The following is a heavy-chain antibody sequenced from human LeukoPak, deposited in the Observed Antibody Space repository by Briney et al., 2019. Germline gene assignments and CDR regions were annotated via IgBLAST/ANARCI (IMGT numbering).Heavy chain of an antibody. J-gene: IGHJ6*03. CDR1: GGTFSSYA. Sequence: SVKVSCKASGGTFSSYAISWVRQAPGQGLEWMGGIIPIFGTANYAQKFQGGVTITADESTSTAYMELSSLRSEDTAVYYCARDQIENWIFGVVKDPHYYYYYMDVWGKGTTVTVSS. D-gene: IGHD3-3*01. CDR2: IIPIFGTA. CDR3: ARDQIENWIFGVVKDPHYYYYYMDV. V-gene: IGHV1-69*01.